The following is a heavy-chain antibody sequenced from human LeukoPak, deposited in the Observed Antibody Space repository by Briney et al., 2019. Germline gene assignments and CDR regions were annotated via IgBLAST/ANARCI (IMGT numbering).Heavy chain of an antibody. V-gene: IGHV3-23*01. D-gene: IGHD5-24*01. Sequence: PGGSLRLSCAASGFTFSSYAMSWVRQAPGKGLEWVSAISGSGGGTYYADSVKGRFTISRDNAKNSLYLQMNSLRAEDMALYYCAKGEDGYNYGAFDYWGQGTLVTVSS. CDR3: AKGEDGYNYGAFDY. J-gene: IGHJ4*02. CDR1: GFTFSSYA. CDR2: ISGSGGGT.